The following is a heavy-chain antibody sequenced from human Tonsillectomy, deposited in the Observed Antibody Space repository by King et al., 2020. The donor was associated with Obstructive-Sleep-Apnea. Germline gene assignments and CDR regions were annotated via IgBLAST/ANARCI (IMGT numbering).Heavy chain of an antibody. CDR3: ASGTVVTNHGPFDY. D-gene: IGHD4-23*01. CDR2: IIPILGIA. J-gene: IGHJ4*02. Sequence: QLVQSGAEVKKPWSSVKVSCKASGGTFSSYAISWVRQAPGQGLEWMGGIIPILGIANYAHKFQGRVTITADNSTSTAYMELSSLRTEATAVYYCASGTVVTNHGPFDYWGQGTLVTVSS. V-gene: IGHV1-69*10. CDR1: GGTFSSYA.